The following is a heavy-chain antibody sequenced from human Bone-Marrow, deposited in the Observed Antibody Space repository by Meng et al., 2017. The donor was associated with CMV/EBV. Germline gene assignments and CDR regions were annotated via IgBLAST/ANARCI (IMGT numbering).Heavy chain of an antibody. Sequence: SETLSLTCTVSGGSVSSGSYYWSWLRQPPGKGLEWIGYIYYRGGTNYNPSLKSRVTISVDTSKNQFSLKLSSVTAADTAVYYCARVGVLEASRRGYCSSTSCRRGGMDVWGQGTTVTVSS. CDR1: GGSVSSGSYY. J-gene: IGHJ6*02. CDR2: IYYRGGT. D-gene: IGHD2-2*01. CDR3: ARVGVLEASRRGYCSSTSCRRGGMDV. V-gene: IGHV4-61*01.